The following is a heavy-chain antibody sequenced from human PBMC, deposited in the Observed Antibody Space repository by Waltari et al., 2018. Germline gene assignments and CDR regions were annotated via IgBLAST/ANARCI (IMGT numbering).Heavy chain of an antibody. CDR2: STDGGAYL. CDR3: ARALTTPNDF. D-gene: IGHD4-17*01. V-gene: IGHV3-21*03. CDR1: GFPLTTFG. J-gene: IGHJ4*02. Sequence: EVQLVESGGGLVKPGGSLRLPCAPSGFPLTTFGLRWVRQATGKGFEWVSASTDGGAYLYYADSVRGRFTVSIDNAKNSLHLQMNNLRAEDTAVYYCARALTTPNDFWGQGTLVTVSS.